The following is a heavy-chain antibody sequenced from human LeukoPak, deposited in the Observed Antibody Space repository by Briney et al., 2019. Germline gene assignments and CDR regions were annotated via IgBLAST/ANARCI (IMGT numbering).Heavy chain of an antibody. CDR2: IRFDGINK. Sequence: GGSLRLSCAASGFNSNKYGMHWVRQAPGKGLEWVAFIRFDGINKYYADSVKGRFTISRDNSKNTLYLQMNSLRAEDTAVYSCAKDPYGSANYLYCFENWGQGILVTVSS. V-gene: IGHV3-30*02. J-gene: IGHJ4*02. D-gene: IGHD3-10*01. CDR1: GFNSNKYG. CDR3: AKDPYGSANYLYCFEN.